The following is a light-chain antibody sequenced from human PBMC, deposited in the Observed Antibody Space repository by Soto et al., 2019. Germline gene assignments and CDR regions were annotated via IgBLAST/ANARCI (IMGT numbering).Light chain of an antibody. CDR1: SGHSTYA. Sequence: QPVLTQSPAASASLGGSVKLTCTLSSGHSTYAIAWHQQQPEKGPRYLMKLNSDGSHSKGDGIPDRFSGSSSGAERYLTISSLQSEDEADYYCQTWGTGILHWVFGGGTKVTVL. J-gene: IGLJ3*02. CDR2: LNSDGSH. CDR3: QTWGTGILHWV. V-gene: IGLV4-69*01.